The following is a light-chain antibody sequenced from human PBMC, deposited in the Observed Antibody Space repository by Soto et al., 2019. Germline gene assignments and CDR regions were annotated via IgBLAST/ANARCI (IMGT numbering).Light chain of an antibody. V-gene: IGKV3-11*01. J-gene: IGKJ4*01. CDR3: QQRSNWPPVT. Sequence: EIVLTQSPATLSLSPGERATLSYRASQRVSSYLAWYQQKPGQAPRLLIYDASNMATGIPASFSGSRSGTDFTLTISSLEPEDFAVYYCQQRSNWPPVTFGGGTKVEIK. CDR1: QRVSSY. CDR2: DAS.